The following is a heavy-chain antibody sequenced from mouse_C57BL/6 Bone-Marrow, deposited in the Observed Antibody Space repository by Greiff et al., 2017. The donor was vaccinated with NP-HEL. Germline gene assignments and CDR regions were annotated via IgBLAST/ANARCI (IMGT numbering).Heavy chain of an antibody. D-gene: IGHD2-12*01. V-gene: IGHV1-76*01. CDR2: IYPGSGNT. CDR3: ARDDEGFAY. CDR1: GYTFTDYY. J-gene: IGHJ3*01. Sequence: QVQLKESGAELVRPGASVKLSCKASGYTFTDYYINWVKQRPGQGLEWIARIYPGSGNTYYNEKFKGKATLTAEKSSSTAYMQLSSLTSEDSAVYFCARDDEGFAYWGRGTVVTVSA.